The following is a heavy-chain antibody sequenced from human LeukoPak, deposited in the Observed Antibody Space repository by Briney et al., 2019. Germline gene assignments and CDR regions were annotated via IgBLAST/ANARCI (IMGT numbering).Heavy chain of an antibody. Sequence: PSETLSLTCTVSGGSISSYYWSWIRQSPGKGLEWIGYINHSGSTNYNPSLKSRVTISVDTSKNQFSLKLSSVTAADTAVYYCARHSPGSLSGNYVLDYWGQGTLVTVSP. J-gene: IGHJ4*02. D-gene: IGHD1-26*01. V-gene: IGHV4-59*08. CDR2: INHSGST. CDR3: ARHSPGSLSGNYVLDY. CDR1: GGSISSYY.